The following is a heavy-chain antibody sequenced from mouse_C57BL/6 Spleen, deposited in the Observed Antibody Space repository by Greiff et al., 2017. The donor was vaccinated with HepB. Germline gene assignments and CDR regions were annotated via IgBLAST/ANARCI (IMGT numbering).Heavy chain of an antibody. J-gene: IGHJ2*01. CDR2: IYPGDGDT. Sequence: QVQLQQSGPELVKPGASVKISCKASGYAFSSSWMNWVKQRPGKGLEWIGRIYPGDGDTNYKGKFKGKATLTADKSSSTAYMQLSSLTSEDSAVYCCARSHYYGGSFDYWGQGTTLTVSS. CDR1: GYAFSSSW. V-gene: IGHV1-82*01. CDR3: ARSHYYGGSFDY. D-gene: IGHD1-1*01.